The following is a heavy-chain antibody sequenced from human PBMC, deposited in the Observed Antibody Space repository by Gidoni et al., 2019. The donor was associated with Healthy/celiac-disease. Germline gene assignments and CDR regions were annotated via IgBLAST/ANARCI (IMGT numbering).Heavy chain of an antibody. CDR2: IYYSGST. D-gene: IGHD3-22*01. CDR3: ARLKSSGYSTYFDY. J-gene: IGHJ4*02. V-gene: IGHV4-61*07. Sequence: PPGKGLEWIGYIYYSGSTNYNPSLKSRVTISVDTSKNQFSLKLSSVTAADTAVYYCARLKSSGYSTYFDYWGQGTLVTVSS.